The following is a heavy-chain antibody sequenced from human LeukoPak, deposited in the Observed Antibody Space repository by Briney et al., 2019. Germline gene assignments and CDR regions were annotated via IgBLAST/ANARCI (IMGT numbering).Heavy chain of an antibody. J-gene: IGHJ5*02. Sequence: SETLSLTCTVSGGSISSYYWSWIRQPPGKGLEWIGYIYYSGSTDYNPSLKSRVTISVDTSKNQFSLKLSSVTAADTAVYYCARDGLDSSGSWTNWFDPWGQGTLVTVSS. D-gene: IGHD6-19*01. CDR3: ARDGLDSSGSWTNWFDP. V-gene: IGHV4-59*01. CDR2: IYYSGST. CDR1: GGSISSYY.